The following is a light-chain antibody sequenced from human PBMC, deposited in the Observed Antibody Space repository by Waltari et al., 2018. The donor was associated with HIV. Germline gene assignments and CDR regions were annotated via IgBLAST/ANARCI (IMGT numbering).Light chain of an antibody. J-gene: IGKJ1*01. V-gene: IGKV1-5*03. Sequence: DIQMTQSPSTLSASVGDRVTITCRATQSVRTSLAWYQQKHGRSPKLLIYKASTLEPEVPSRFSGSGSGTEFNLTISGLLSVDFATYYCLQYEGDTRTFGRGTTV. CDR1: QSVRTS. CDR2: KAS. CDR3: LQYEGDTRT.